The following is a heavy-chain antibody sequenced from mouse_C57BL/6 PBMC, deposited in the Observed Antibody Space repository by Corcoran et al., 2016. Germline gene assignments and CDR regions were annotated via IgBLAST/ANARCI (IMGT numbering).Heavy chain of an antibody. Sequence: QIQLVQSGPELKKPGETVKISCKASGYTFTTYGMSWVKQAPGKGLKWMGWINTYSGVPTYADDFKGRFAFSLETSASTAYLQINNLKNEETATYFCARNLYYSNYGGYFDYWGQGTTLTVSS. CDR1: GYTFTTYG. CDR2: INTYSGVP. J-gene: IGHJ2*01. D-gene: IGHD2-5*01. V-gene: IGHV9-3*01. CDR3: ARNLYYSNYGGYFDY.